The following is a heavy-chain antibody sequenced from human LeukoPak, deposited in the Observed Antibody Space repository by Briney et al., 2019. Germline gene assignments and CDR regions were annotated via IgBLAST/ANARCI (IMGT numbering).Heavy chain of an antibody. CDR2: FDPEDGET. CDR1: GYTLTELS. J-gene: IGHJ4*02. D-gene: IGHD2-2*01. Sequence: GASVKVSCKVSGYTLTELSMHWVRQAPGKGLEWMGGFDPEDGETIYAQKFQGRVTMTEDTSTDTAYMEPSSLRSEDTAVYYCARANFLYCSSSTCLFDYWGQGTLVTVSS. V-gene: IGHV1-24*01. CDR3: ARANFLYCSSSTCLFDY.